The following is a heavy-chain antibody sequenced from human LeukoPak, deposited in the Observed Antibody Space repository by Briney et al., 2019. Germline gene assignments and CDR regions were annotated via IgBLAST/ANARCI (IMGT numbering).Heavy chain of an antibody. V-gene: IGHV3-48*03. CDR3: ARGYYDILTGYGYYYYGMDV. J-gene: IGHJ6*02. CDR2: ISSSGSTI. D-gene: IGHD3-9*01. CDR1: GFTFSSYE. Sequence: GGSLRLSCAASGFTFSSYEMNWVRQAPGKGPEWVSYISSSGSTIYYADSVKGRFTISRDNAKNSLYLQMNSLRAEDTAVYYCARGYYDILTGYGYYYYGMDVWGQGTTVTVSS.